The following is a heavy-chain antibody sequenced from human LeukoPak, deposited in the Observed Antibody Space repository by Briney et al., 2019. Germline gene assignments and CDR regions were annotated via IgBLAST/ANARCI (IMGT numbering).Heavy chain of an antibody. V-gene: IGHV3-53*01. D-gene: IGHD6-13*01. CDR3: ARGGSSSWYVISYFDY. CDR2: IYSGGSA. Sequence: GGSLRHSCAAPGFNVSSNYMSSVPQAPGKGLELVSVIYSGGSAYYGESVKGRFTIPRDNSKNTPYLQMNSLRAEDTAVYYCARGGSSSWYVISYFDYWGQGTLVTVSS. J-gene: IGHJ4*02. CDR1: GFNVSSNY.